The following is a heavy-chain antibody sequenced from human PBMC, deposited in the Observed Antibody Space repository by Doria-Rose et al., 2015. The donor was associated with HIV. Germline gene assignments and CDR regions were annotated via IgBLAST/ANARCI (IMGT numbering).Heavy chain of an antibody. CDR1: YS. CDR3: ARDSDRAFDY. D-gene: IGHD5-18*01. V-gene: IGHV3-9*01. J-gene: IGHJ4*02. CDR2: ISWNSNTI. Sequence: YSMHWVRQAPGKGLEWVSGISWNSNTIGYADSVKGRFTISRDSAKKSLSLQMNSLRPEDTAVYYCARDSDRAFDYWGQGTLVTVSS.